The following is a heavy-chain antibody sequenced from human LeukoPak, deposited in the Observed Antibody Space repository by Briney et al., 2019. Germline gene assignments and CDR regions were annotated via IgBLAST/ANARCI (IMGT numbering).Heavy chain of an antibody. Sequence: GGSLRLSCAASGFTFSSYGMHWVRQAPGKGLEWVAFIRYDGSNKYYADSVKGRFTISRDNSKSTLYLQMNSLRAEDTAVYYCAKGREGWLNVNFDYWGQGTLVTVSS. J-gene: IGHJ4*02. CDR1: GFTFSSYG. V-gene: IGHV3-30*02. CDR2: IRYDGSNK. CDR3: AKGREGWLNVNFDY. D-gene: IGHD5-24*01.